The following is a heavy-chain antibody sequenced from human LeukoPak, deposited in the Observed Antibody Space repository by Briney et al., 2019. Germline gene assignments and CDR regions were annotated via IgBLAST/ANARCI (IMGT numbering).Heavy chain of an antibody. CDR2: ISSSGSTI. D-gene: IGHD3-10*01. Sequence: PGGSLRLSCAASGFTFSSYEMNWVRQAPGKGLEWVSYISSSGSTIYYADSVKGRFTISRDNAKNSLYLQMNSLRAEDTAVYYCARDLWPXVXGYGXWGQGXMVT. CDR1: GFTFSSYE. V-gene: IGHV3-48*03. CDR3: ARDLWPXVXGYGX. J-gene: IGHJ3*01.